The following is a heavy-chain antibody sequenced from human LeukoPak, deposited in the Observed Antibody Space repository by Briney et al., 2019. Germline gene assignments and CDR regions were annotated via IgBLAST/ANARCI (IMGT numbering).Heavy chain of an antibody. D-gene: IGHD4-11*01. J-gene: IGHJ4*02. Sequence: GGSLRLSCAASGFTFSSYAMSWVRQAPGKGLEWVSVIYSGGDTYYADSVKGRCTDSRDISKNTLYLQMNSLRAEDTAVYYCARGNTGYNSNWGRDFDCWGQGTLVTVSS. CDR3: ARGNTGYNSNWGRDFDC. V-gene: IGHV3-66*01. CDR2: IYSGGDT. CDR1: GFTFSSYA.